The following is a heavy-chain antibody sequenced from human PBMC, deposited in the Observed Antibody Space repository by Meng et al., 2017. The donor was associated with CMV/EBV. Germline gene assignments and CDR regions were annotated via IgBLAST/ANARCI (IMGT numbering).Heavy chain of an antibody. J-gene: IGHJ4*02. D-gene: IGHD6-13*01. CDR3: ARAQYSSSCDY. V-gene: IGHV4-30-4*08. Sequence: VLLQESGPGLVKPSQTLALTCTASGGSISSCDYYWSWIRQPPGKGLEWIGYIYYSGSTYYNPSLKSRVTISVDTSKIQFSLKLSSVTAADTAVYYCARAQYSSSCDYWGQGTLVTVSS. CDR2: IYYSGST. CDR1: GGSISSCDYY.